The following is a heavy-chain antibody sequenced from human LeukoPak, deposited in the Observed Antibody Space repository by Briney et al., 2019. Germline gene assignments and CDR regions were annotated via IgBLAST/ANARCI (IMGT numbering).Heavy chain of an antibody. J-gene: IGHJ4*02. CDR2: INGRGDST. Sequence: GGSLRLSCAASGFTVSSSYMSWVRQAPGKGLEWVSAINGRGDSTFYADSVKGQFTISRDNSKSTVYLQMNSLRADDTAVYYCAKERQTGDYFTSDFWGQGTLVTVSS. CDR3: AKERQTGDYFTSDF. CDR1: GFTVSSSY. V-gene: IGHV3-23*01. D-gene: IGHD4-17*01.